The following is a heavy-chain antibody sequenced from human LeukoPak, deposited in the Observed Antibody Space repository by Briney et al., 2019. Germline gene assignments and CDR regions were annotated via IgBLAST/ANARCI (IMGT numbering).Heavy chain of an antibody. V-gene: IGHV3-23*01. Sequence: PGGSLRLSCAASGFTFSIYAVSCVRQSLGKGVKWVSGISGRGESTYYADSVKGRFTISKDNSRNTVYLQMNSLRAEDTAVYYCAASLDLAVYGIDYWGQGTLVTVSS. D-gene: IGHD2-8*02. J-gene: IGHJ4*02. CDR2: ISGRGEST. CDR1: GFTFSIYA. CDR3: AASLDLAVYGIDY.